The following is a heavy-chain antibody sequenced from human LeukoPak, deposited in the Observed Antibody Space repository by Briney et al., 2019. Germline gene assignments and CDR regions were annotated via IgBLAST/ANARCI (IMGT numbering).Heavy chain of an antibody. V-gene: IGHV1-18*01. Sequence: ASVKVSCKASGYTFTSYGISWVRQAPGQGLEWMGWISAYNGNTNYAQKLQGRVTMTADTSTSTAYMELSSLRSEDTAVYYCATDSTVQYYYDSSGYLYWGQGTLVTVSS. D-gene: IGHD3-22*01. CDR1: GYTFTSYG. CDR2: ISAYNGNT. CDR3: ATDSTVQYYYDSSGYLY. J-gene: IGHJ4*02.